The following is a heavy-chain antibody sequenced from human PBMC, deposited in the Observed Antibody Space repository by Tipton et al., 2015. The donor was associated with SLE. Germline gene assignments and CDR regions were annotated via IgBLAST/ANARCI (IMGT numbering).Heavy chain of an antibody. V-gene: IGHV4-4*07. J-gene: IGHJ4*02. CDR1: GGSISSYY. CDR2: IYTSGST. Sequence: TLSLTCTVSGGSISSYYWSWIRQPAGKGLEWIGRIYTSGSTNYNPSLKSRATMSVDTSKNQFSLKLSSVTAADTAVYYCARDDALGYCTNGVCGSAAGKGAPFDYWGQGTLVTVSS. D-gene: IGHD2-8*01. CDR3: ARDDALGYCTNGVCGSAAGKGAPFDY.